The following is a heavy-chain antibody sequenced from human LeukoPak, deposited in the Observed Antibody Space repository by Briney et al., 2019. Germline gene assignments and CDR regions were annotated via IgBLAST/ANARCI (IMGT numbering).Heavy chain of an antibody. CDR2: IIPIFGTA. Sequence: SVKVSCKASGGTFSSYAISWVRQAPGQGLEWMGGIIPIFGTADYAQKFQGRVTITADESTSTAYMELSSLRSEDTAVYYCARVLSLYYYYYMDVWGKGTTVTVSS. J-gene: IGHJ6*03. CDR1: GGTFSSYA. D-gene: IGHD2/OR15-2a*01. V-gene: IGHV1-69*13. CDR3: ARVLSLYYYYYMDV.